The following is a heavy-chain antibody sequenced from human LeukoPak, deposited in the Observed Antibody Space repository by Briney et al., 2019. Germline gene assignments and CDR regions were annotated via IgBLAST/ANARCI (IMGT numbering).Heavy chain of an antibody. Sequence: SETLSLTCTVSGDSISSSDYYWSWIRQPPGKGLEWIGYIYYSGSTYYNPSLKSRVTISVDTSKNQFSLKLGSVTAADTAVYYCARVGIGRNYNNYGMDVWGQGTTVTVSS. D-gene: IGHD1-1*01. V-gene: IGHV4-30-4*01. CDR2: IYYSGST. CDR1: GDSISSSDYY. CDR3: ARVGIGRNYNNYGMDV. J-gene: IGHJ6*02.